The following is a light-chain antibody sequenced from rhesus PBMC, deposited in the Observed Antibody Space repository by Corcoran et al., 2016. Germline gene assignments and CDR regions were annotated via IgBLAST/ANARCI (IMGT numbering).Light chain of an antibody. Sequence: DIVLTQTPLSLSVSPGEPASISCRSSESLLDSDDANTYLDWYLQKPGHIPHPLIYEVSNLASGVPDRFSGSGSETDFKRKITRVEAEDVGIYYCMQYTHIPYTFGQGTKLEIK. V-gene: IGKV2-86*01. CDR3: MQYTHIPYT. J-gene: IGKJ2*01. CDR2: EVS. CDR1: ESLLDSDDANTY.